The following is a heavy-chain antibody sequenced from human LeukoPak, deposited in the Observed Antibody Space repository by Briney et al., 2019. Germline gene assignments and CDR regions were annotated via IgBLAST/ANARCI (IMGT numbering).Heavy chain of an antibody. D-gene: IGHD3-22*01. CDR1: GFTFSSYA. Sequence: GGSLRLSCAASGFTFSSYAMSWVRQAPGKGLEWVSAISGSGGSTYYADSVKGRFTISRDNSKNTLYLQMNSLRAEDTAVYYCAKDIHYYYDSSGYPGHYYYGMDVWGQGTTVTVSS. J-gene: IGHJ6*02. V-gene: IGHV3-23*01. CDR3: AKDIHYYYDSSGYPGHYYYGMDV. CDR2: ISGSGGST.